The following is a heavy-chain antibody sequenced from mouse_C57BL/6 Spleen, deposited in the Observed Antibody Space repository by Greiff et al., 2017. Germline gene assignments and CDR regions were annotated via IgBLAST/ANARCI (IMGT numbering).Heavy chain of an antibody. CDR3: ASEAQATLAY. CDR1: GYTFTNYW. Sequence: VQLQQPGAELVRPGSSVKLSCKASGYTFTNYWMHWVKQRPIQGLEWIGNIDPSDSETHYNQKFKDKATLTVDKSSSTAYMQLSSLTSEDSAVYYCASEAQATLAYWGQGTLVTVSA. CDR2: IDPSDSET. J-gene: IGHJ3*01. V-gene: IGHV1-52*01. D-gene: IGHD3-2*02.